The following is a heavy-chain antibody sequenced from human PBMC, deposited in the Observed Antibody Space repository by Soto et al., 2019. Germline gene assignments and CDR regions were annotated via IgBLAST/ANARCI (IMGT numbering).Heavy chain of an antibody. Sequence: QVQLVQSGAEVKKPGSSVKVSCKASGGTFSSYTISWVRQAPGQGLEWMGRIIPILGIANYAQKFQGRVTITAXXSXSXXYMELSSLRSEDTAVYYCARGAISTSRYYYYGMDVWGQGTTVTVSS. CDR3: ARGAISTSRYYYYGMDV. D-gene: IGHD2-2*01. V-gene: IGHV1-69*02. CDR2: IIPILGIA. CDR1: GGTFSSYT. J-gene: IGHJ6*02.